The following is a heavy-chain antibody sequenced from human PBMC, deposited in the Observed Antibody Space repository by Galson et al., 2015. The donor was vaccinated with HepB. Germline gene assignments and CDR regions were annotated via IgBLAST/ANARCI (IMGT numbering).Heavy chain of an antibody. J-gene: IGHJ6*02. CDR3: ARVGYYYGSGSYSPYYYYYGMDV. CDR1: GGTFSSYA. CDR2: IIPIFGTA. V-gene: IGHV1-69*13. Sequence: SVKVSCKASGGTFSSYAISWVRQAPGQGLEWMGGIIPIFGTANYAQKFQGRVTITADESTSTAYMELSSLRSEDTAVYYCARVGYYYGSGSYSPYYYYYGMDVWGQGTTVTVSS. D-gene: IGHD3-10*01.